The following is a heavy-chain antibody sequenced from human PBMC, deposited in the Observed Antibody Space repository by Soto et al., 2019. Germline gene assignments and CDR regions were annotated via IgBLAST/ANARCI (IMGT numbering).Heavy chain of an antibody. Sequence: EVQLVESGGGLVKPGGSLRLSCAASGFTFSGYSMNWVRQAPGKGLEWVSSISSSSSFIYYADSVKGRFTISRDNAKNSLYLQMNSLRAEDTAMFYCARSYDILTGYSGFDYWGQGTLVTVSS. CDR3: ARSYDILTGYSGFDY. D-gene: IGHD3-9*01. CDR1: GFTFSGYS. CDR2: ISSSSSFI. V-gene: IGHV3-21*01. J-gene: IGHJ4*02.